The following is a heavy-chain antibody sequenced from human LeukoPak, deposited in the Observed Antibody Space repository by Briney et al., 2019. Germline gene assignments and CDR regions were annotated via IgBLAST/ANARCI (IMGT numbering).Heavy chain of an antibody. Sequence: PSETLSLTCAVYGGSFSGYYWSWIRQPPGKGLEWIGEINHSGSTNYNPSLKSRVTISVDTSKNQFSLKLSSVTAADTAVYYCARGRHSKRFLEWLSPNGVWFDPWGQGTLVTVSS. CDR1: GGSFSGYY. D-gene: IGHD3-3*01. V-gene: IGHV4-34*01. CDR2: INHSGST. CDR3: ARGRHSKRFLEWLSPNGVWFDP. J-gene: IGHJ5*02.